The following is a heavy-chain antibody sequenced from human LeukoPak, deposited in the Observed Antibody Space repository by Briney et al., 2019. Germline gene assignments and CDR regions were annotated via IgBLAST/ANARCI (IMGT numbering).Heavy chain of an antibody. V-gene: IGHV4-34*01. D-gene: IGHD3-10*01. J-gene: IGHJ5*02. Sequence: SETRSLTCAVYGGSFSGYYWSWIRQPPGKGLEWIGEINHSGSTNYNPSLKSRVTISVDTSKNQFSLKLSTVTAADTAVYYCARGQRNYYGSGSYRDWFDPWGQGTLVTVSS. CDR3: ARGQRNYYGSGSYRDWFDP. CDR1: GGSFSGYY. CDR2: INHSGST.